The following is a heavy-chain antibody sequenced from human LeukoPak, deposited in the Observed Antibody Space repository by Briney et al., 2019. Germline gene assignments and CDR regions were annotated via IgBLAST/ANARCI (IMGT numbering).Heavy chain of an antibody. CDR1: GFTFSSYT. CDR3: AREVLAGYFDY. V-gene: IGHV3-21*01. J-gene: IGHJ4*02. CDR2: ISSSNSYI. Sequence: GGSLRLSCAASGFTFSSYTMNWVRQAPGKGLEWVSSISSSNSYIYYADSVKGRFTVSRDNAKNSLYLQMNSLRAEDTAVYYCAREVLAGYFDYWGQGTLVTVSS.